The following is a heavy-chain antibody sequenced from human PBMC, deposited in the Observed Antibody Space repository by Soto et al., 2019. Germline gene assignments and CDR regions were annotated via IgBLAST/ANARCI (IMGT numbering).Heavy chain of an antibody. CDR1: GFSFSGYG. V-gene: IGHV3-23*01. Sequence: GGSLRLSCAACGFSFSGYGVSWVRQAPGKGLEWVSAISGSGGSTYYADSLKGRFTISRDNSKNPLYLQIKSLRAEDTAVYYCEKGGDRAYYYGMDVWGQGTTVTVSS. D-gene: IGHD5-18*01. J-gene: IGHJ6*02. CDR3: EKGGDRAYYYGMDV. CDR2: ISGSGGST.